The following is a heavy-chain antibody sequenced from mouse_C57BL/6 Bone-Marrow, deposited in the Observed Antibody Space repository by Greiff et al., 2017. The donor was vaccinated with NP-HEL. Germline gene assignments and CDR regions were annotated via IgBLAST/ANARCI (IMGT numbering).Heavy chain of an antibody. V-gene: IGHV5-6*01. J-gene: IGHJ3*01. D-gene: IGHD1-1*01. CDR1: GFTFSSYG. CDR3: ARHYYYGRSPAWFAY. CDR2: LSSGGSYT. Sequence: EVKLVESGGDLVKPGGSLKLSCAASGFTFSSYGMSWVRQTPDKRLEWVATLSSGGSYTYYPDSVKGRFTISRDNAKNTLYLQMSSLKAEDTAMYYGARHYYYGRSPAWFAYWGQGTLVTVSA.